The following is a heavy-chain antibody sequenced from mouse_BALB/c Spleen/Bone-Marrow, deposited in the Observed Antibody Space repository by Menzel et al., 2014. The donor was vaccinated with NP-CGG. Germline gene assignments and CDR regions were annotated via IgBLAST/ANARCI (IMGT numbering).Heavy chain of an antibody. J-gene: IGHJ3*01. Sequence: EVQRVESGGDLVKPGGSLKLSCAASGFTFSTYGMSWVRQTPDKRLEWVAAISNGGIYTYYPDTVKGRFTISRDNAKNTLYPQMSSLKSEDTAMYYCVRPYDYGTWFAYWGQGTLVTVSA. CDR1: GFTFSTYG. CDR3: VRPYDYGTWFAY. V-gene: IGHV5-6*01. CDR2: ISNGGIYT. D-gene: IGHD2-4*01.